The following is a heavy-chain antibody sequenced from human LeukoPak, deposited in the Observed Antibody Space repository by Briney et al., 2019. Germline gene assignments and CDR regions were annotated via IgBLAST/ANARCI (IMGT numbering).Heavy chain of an antibody. CDR3: VRDEIRSGAFDI. CDR1: GFTFNSYW. J-gene: IGHJ3*02. Sequence: GGSLRLSCAASGFTFNSYWMHWVRQAPGKGLVWVSRINSDGSGTSDADFVKGRFTISRDNSKNTLYLQMNSLTAEDTAVYYCVRDEIRSGAFDIWGQGTMVTVSS. D-gene: IGHD3-10*01. CDR2: INSDGSGT. V-gene: IGHV3-74*01.